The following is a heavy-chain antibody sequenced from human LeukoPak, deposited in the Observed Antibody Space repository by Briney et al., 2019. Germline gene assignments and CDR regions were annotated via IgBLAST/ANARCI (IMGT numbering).Heavy chain of an antibody. D-gene: IGHD1-26*01. CDR3: TTDSGSYAPDAFDI. CDR2: IKSKTDGGTT. J-gene: IGHJ3*02. CDR1: GSTFSNAW. V-gene: IGHV3-15*01. Sequence: GGSLRLSCAASGSTFSNAWMSWVRQAPGKGLEWVGRIKSKTDGGTTDYAAPVKGRFTISRDDSKNTLYLQMNSLKTEDTAVYYCTTDSGSYAPDAFDIWGQGTMVTVSS.